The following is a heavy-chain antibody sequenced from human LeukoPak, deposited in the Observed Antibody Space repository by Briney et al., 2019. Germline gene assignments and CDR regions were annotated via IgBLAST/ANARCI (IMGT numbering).Heavy chain of an antibody. J-gene: IGHJ4*02. Sequence: GGSLRLSCAASGFTVSSNYMSWVRQAPGKGLEWVSVIYSGGSTYYADSVKGRFTISRDNSKNTLYLQMNSLRAEDTAVYYCTSDYFDSSGYRYYFNYWGQGTLVTVSS. V-gene: IGHV3-53*01. CDR3: TSDYFDSSGYRYYFNY. CDR1: GFTVSSNY. D-gene: IGHD3-22*01. CDR2: IYSGGST.